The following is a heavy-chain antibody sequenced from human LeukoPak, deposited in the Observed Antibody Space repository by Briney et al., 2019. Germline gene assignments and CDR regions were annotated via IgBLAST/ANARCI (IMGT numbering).Heavy chain of an antibody. Sequence: GASVKVSCKASGYTFNNYGISWVRQAPGQGLEWVGWISAYNGNTNYAQNLQDRVTMTTDTSTSAAYMELRSLISDDTAVYYCAREGPVAVAGLDYWGQGTLVTVSS. CDR2: ISAYNGNT. D-gene: IGHD6-19*01. J-gene: IGHJ4*02. CDR3: AREGPVAVAGLDY. V-gene: IGHV1-18*01. CDR1: GYTFNNYG.